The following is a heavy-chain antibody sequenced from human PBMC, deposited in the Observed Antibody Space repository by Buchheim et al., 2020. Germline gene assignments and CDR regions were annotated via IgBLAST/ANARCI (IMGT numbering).Heavy chain of an antibody. D-gene: IGHD6-19*01. CDR3: ARDLWYSSGWGGFDY. CDR1: GFTFSTYS. CDR2: ISGNGASM. Sequence: EVHLVESGGGLVQPGGSLRLSCAASGFTFSTYSMNWVRQAPGTGLEWVSFISGNGASMSFADSVKGRFTISRAPAKNSLYLQVDSLRVEDTAVYYCARDLWYSSGWGGFDYGGKGTL. J-gene: IGHJ4*02. V-gene: IGHV3-48*01.